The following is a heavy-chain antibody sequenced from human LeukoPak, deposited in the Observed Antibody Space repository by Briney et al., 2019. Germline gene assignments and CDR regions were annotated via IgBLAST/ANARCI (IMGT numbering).Heavy chain of an antibody. CDR1: GFTFSSYS. Sequence: GGSLRLSCAASGFTFSSYSMNWVRQAPGKGLEWVSSISSSSSYIYYADSVKGRFTISRDNAKNSLYLQMNSLRAEDTAVYYCAKDGDGYYGSGSYSDYRGQGTLVTVSS. CDR2: ISSSSSYI. V-gene: IGHV3-21*01. D-gene: IGHD3-10*01. CDR3: AKDGDGYYGSGSYSDY. J-gene: IGHJ4*02.